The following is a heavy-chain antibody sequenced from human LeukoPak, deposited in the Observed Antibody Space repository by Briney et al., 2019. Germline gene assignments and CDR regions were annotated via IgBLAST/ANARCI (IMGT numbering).Heavy chain of an antibody. Sequence: ASVKVSCKTSGYTFTSYGMHWVPQAPGQSLGWVGWINGGNGNTKYSEKFQGRVTIIRDTSASTAYMELSSLRSEDTAVYYCARVPLHDDSGHYYPHWGQGTLVTISS. V-gene: IGHV1-3*01. D-gene: IGHD3-22*01. CDR1: GYTFTSYG. CDR2: INGGNGNT. CDR3: ARVPLHDDSGHYYPH. J-gene: IGHJ1*01.